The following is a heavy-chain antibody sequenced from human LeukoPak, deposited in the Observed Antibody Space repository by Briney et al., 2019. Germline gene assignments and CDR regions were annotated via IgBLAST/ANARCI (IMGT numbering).Heavy chain of an antibody. CDR1: GGTFSSYA. CDR2: IIPIFGTA. J-gene: IGHJ6*03. Sequence: SVKVSCKASGGTFSSYAISWVRQAPGQGLEWMGGIIPIFGTANYAQKFQGRVTITADKSTSTAYMELSSLRSEDTAVYYCARGGRSSSQLYYYYYYMDVWGKGTTVTVSS. CDR3: ARGGRSSSQLYYYYYYMDV. V-gene: IGHV1-69*06. D-gene: IGHD6-6*01.